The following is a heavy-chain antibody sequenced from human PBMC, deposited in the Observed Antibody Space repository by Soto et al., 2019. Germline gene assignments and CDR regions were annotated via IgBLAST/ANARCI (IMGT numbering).Heavy chain of an antibody. V-gene: IGHV1-18*01. J-gene: IGHJ5*02. CDR3: ARARLAGTYYNQYNWFDP. CDR1: GYPFTSYG. Sequence: ASVKVSCKASGYPFTSYGVSWVRQAPGQGLEWMGWINTYNGNTKYAQNFQGRVTMTTDTSTSTAYMELSSLRSEDTAVYYCARARLAGTYYNQYNWFDPWGQGTLVTV. CDR2: INTYNGNT. D-gene: IGHD3-10*01.